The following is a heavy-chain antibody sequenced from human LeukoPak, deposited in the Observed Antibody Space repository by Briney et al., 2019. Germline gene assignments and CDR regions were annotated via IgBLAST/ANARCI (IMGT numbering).Heavy chain of an antibody. Sequence: GASVKVSCKASGYTFTSYGISWVRQAPGQGLEWMGWISAYNGNTNYAQKFQGRVTMTEDTSTDTAYMELSSLRSEDTAVYYCATDRPYYYDSSGSFEWGQGTLVTVSS. CDR3: ATDRPYYYDSSGSFE. CDR1: GYTFTSYG. V-gene: IGHV1-18*01. D-gene: IGHD3-22*01. CDR2: ISAYNGNT. J-gene: IGHJ4*02.